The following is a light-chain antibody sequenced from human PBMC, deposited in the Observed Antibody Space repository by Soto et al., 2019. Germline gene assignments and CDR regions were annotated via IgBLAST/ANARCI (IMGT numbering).Light chain of an antibody. Sequence: EVVLTQSPGTLSLSPGERATLSCRASQRVNSNYFAWYQQKPGQAPRLLIFGASTRATGVPDRYSGSGSGTDCTLTINRLQPEDFGVYYCQQYTTSSAIFTFGPGTKVDIK. CDR1: QRVNSNY. CDR2: GAS. CDR3: QQYTTSSAIFT. V-gene: IGKV3-20*01. J-gene: IGKJ3*01.